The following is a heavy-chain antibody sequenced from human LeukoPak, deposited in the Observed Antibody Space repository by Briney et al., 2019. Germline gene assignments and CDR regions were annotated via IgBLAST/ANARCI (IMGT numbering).Heavy chain of an antibody. Sequence: SETLSLTCAVYGGSFSGYHWGWIRQPPGKGLEWIGSIYYSGSTYYNPSLKSRLTISADTSKNQFSLILSSVTAADTAVYYCARQIAVTTSGGDAFDIWGQGTMVTVCS. V-gene: IGHV4-39*01. D-gene: IGHD4-17*01. CDR2: IYYSGST. J-gene: IGHJ3*02. CDR1: GGSFSGYH. CDR3: ARQIAVTTSGGDAFDI.